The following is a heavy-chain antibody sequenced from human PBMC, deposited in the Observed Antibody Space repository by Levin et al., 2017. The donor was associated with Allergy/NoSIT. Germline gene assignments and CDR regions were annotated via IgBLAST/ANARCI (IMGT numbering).Heavy chain of an antibody. V-gene: IGHV3-11*01. CDR1: GFTFNVVY. D-gene: IGHD6-19*01. Sequence: PGGSLRLSCSTSGFTFNVVYMSWIRQAPGKGLEWLSFISSSGSTYSYADSVRGRFSISRDNTENSLYLQMNDLRVDDTAVYYCVRDRGAVAGSYFDYWGQGTQVTVSS. CDR3: VRDRGAVAGSYFDY. J-gene: IGHJ4*02. CDR2: ISSSGSTY.